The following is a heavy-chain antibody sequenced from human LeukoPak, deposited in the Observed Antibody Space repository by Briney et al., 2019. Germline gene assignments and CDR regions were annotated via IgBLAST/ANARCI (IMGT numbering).Heavy chain of an antibody. J-gene: IGHJ4*02. CDR2: ISSDGANA. V-gene: IGHV3-74*01. Sequence: GGSLRLSCAASGFTFSTYWMHWVRQVPGKGLVWVSRISSDGANANYADSVKGRFTISRDNAKNTLYLQMDSLRAEDTAVYYCVLLSLTPGWGQGTLVTVSS. CDR1: GFTFSTYW. CDR3: VLLSLTPG. D-gene: IGHD3-10*02.